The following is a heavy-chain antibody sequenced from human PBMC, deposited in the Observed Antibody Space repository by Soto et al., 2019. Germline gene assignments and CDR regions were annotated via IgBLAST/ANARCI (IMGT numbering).Heavy chain of an antibody. CDR1: GYTFHTYY. D-gene: IGHD4-4*01. CDR2: INPASGSK. J-gene: IGHJ4*02. CDR3: ARVDSSGYYNLAY. V-gene: IGHV1-46*02. Sequence: QVQLVQSGAEVKKPGASVKVSCKASGYTFHTYYIHCVRQAHGQGLEWMGIINPASGSKIYAQKLQGRVTMTRDTSTSTVYMELTSLTSEDTAVYYCARVDSSGYYNLAYWGQGTLVTVSS.